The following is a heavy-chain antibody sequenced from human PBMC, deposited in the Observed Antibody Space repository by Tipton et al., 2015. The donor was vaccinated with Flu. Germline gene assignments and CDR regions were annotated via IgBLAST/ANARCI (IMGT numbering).Heavy chain of an antibody. J-gene: IGHJ5*02. Sequence: TLSLTCGVSGSSLSSGGGYYWAWIRQPPGKGLEWIGNVHQTGSTYYNPSLTSRVIIAVDRPRNQFSLRLTSVTAADTAVYYCARRDYSNYVSEPKNWFDPWGQGTLVTVSS. CDR1: GSSLSSGGGYY. CDR2: VHQTGST. V-gene: IGHV4-38-2*01. D-gene: IGHD4-11*01. CDR3: ARRDYSNYVSEPKNWFDP.